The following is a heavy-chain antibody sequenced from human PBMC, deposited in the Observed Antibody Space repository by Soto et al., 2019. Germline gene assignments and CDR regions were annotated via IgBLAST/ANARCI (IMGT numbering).Heavy chain of an antibody. CDR3: ARWDIVVTFFDF. Sequence: ASVKVSCKASGYTFTGFFIHWVRQAPGQGLEWMGWINPNSGGTNYAQKFQGWVTMTRDTSISTAYMELSRLKSDDTAVYYCARWDIVVTFFDFWGRGTQVPVSS. CDR1: GYTFTGFF. J-gene: IGHJ4*02. V-gene: IGHV1-2*04. D-gene: IGHD5-12*01. CDR2: INPNSGGT.